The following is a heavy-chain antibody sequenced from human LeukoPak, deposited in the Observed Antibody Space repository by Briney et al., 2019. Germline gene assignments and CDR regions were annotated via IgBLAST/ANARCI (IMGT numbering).Heavy chain of an antibody. CDR2: ISGSGGIT. D-gene: IGHD3-10*01. Sequence: QPGGSLRLSCAASGFTFSSYAMSWVRQAPGKGLEWVSGISGSGGITYYADSVRGRFTISRDNTKNTLYLQMNSLRVEDTAVYYCAKDYGDGSGSYYYFEYWGQGTLVTASS. J-gene: IGHJ4*02. CDR1: GFTFSSYA. V-gene: IGHV3-23*01. CDR3: AKDYGDGSGSYYYFEY.